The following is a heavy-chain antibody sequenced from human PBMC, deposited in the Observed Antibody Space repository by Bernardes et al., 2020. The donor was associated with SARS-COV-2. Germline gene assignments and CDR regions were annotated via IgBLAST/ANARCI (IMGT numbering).Heavy chain of an antibody. Sequence: GGSLRLSCAASGFTFSSYAMSWVRQAPGKGLEWVSAISCSGGSTYYADSVKGRFTISRDNSKNTLYLQMNSLRAEDTAVYYCAKGVKEGDFLSIGKYYYYYYGMDVWGQGTTVTVSS. D-gene: IGHD3-10*01. CDR1: GFTFSSYA. V-gene: IGHV3-23*01. CDR2: ISCSGGST. J-gene: IGHJ6*02. CDR3: AKGVKEGDFLSIGKYYYYYYGMDV.